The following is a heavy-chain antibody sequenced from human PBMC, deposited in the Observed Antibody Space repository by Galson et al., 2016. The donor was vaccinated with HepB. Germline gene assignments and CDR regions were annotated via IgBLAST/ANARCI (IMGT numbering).Heavy chain of an antibody. V-gene: IGHV1-18*01. Sequence: SVKVSCKASGYTFTSYGISWVRQAPGQGLEWMGWISASKGKTNYAQNLQGRVTMTTDTYTSTVYMELRSLRSDDTAVYYCARDPGYSYGDVTLPPYGMDVWGQGTLVTVSS. J-gene: IGHJ6*02. CDR2: ISASKGKT. CDR1: GYTFTSYG. D-gene: IGHD5-18*01. CDR3: ARDPGYSYGDVTLPPYGMDV.